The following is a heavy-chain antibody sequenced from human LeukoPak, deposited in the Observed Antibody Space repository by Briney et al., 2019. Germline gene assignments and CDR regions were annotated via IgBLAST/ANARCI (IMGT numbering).Heavy chain of an antibody. D-gene: IGHD5-18*01. CDR1: GFTFSTYA. Sequence: GGSLRLSCAASGFTFSTYAMTWVRQAPGKGLEWVSAISSTGITTYYADSVKGRFTISRDNSKNTLYLQMNSLRAEDTALYYCAKERGALVDTATVDYWGQGTLVTVSS. J-gene: IGHJ4*02. CDR2: ISSTGITT. V-gene: IGHV3-23*01. CDR3: AKERGALVDTATVDY.